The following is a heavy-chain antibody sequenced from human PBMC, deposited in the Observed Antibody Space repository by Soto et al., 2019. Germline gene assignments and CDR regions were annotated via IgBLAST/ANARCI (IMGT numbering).Heavy chain of an antibody. Sequence: QVQLQESGPGLVKPSETLSLTCTVSGGSISNYYWNWIRQPAGKGLEWIGRIYTSGSTSYNPSLKSRVTMSVDTSKNQFSLKLNSVTVADTAVYYCARAPAYSTSWLDYWGQVILVTVSS. CDR2: IYTSGST. D-gene: IGHD6-13*01. V-gene: IGHV4-4*07. J-gene: IGHJ4*02. CDR3: ARAPAYSTSWLDY. CDR1: GGSISNYY.